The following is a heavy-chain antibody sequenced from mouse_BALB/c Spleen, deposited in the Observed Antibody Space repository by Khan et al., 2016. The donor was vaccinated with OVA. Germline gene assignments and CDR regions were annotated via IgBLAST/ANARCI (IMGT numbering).Heavy chain of an antibody. V-gene: IGHV2-3*01. Sequence: QVQLKESGPGLVAPSQSLSITCTVSGFSLSSYGVSWVRQPPGKGLEWLGVIWGEGITNFHSALISRLSISKDNSKSQDFLKLNSLQTDDTATYXCARFEASYCAMDYWGQVTSVTVSS. CDR2: IWGEGIT. J-gene: IGHJ4*01. CDR3: ARFEASYCAMDY. D-gene: IGHD6-1*01. CDR1: GFSLSSYG.